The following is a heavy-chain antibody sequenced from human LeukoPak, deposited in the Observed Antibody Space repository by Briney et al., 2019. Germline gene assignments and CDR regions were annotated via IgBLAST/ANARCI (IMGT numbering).Heavy chain of an antibody. CDR1: GFTFSSYW. D-gene: IGHD1-7*01. J-gene: IGHJ3*02. CDR3: ARAPRRITGTTFAFDI. CDR2: IKEDGSEK. Sequence: GGSLRLSCAASGFTFSSYWMTWVRQAPGKGLEWVANIKEDGSEKYYADSVEGRFTISRDNAKNSLYLQMNSLRAEDTAVYYCARAPRRITGTTFAFDIWGQGTMVTVSS. V-gene: IGHV3-7*01.